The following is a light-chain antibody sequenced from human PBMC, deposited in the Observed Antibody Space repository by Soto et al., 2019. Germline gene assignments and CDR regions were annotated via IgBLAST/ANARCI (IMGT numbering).Light chain of an antibody. Sequence: DIQMTQSPSTLSASVGDRVTMTCRASQNINRWLAWYQQKPVTAPKLLIYKASGLESGVPSRFSGSESGTEFTLTISSLQADDFATYYCQQYSSYPYTFGQGTKLEIK. CDR3: QQYSSYPYT. CDR1: QNINRW. V-gene: IGKV1-5*03. CDR2: KAS. J-gene: IGKJ2*01.